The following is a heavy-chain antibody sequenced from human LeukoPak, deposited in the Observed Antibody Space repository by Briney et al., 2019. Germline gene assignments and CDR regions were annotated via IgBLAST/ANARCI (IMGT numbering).Heavy chain of an antibody. CDR3: ARGEDTAMVVLGGYGMDV. D-gene: IGHD5-18*01. CDR2: ISSSSSYT. V-gene: IGHV3-11*06. Sequence: GGSLRLSGAASGFTFSDYYMSWIRQAPGKGLEWVSYISSSSSYTNYADSVKGRFTISRDNAKNSLYLQMNSLRAEDTAVYYCARGEDTAMVVLGGYGMDVWGKGTTVTVSS. J-gene: IGHJ6*04. CDR1: GFTFSDYY.